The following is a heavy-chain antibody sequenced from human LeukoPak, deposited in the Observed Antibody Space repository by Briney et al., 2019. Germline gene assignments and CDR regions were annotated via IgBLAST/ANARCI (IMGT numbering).Heavy chain of an antibody. CDR3: ARRLTSRAFDY. CDR2: IYPRDSDT. V-gene: IGHV5-51*01. D-gene: IGHD3-10*01. Sequence: PGESLKISCKGSGYSFSTYWIAWVRQMPGKGLEWMGIIYPRDSDTNNNPSFQGQVTISADKSISTAYLQWSSLEASDTAIYYCARRLTSRAFDYWGQGTLVTVSS. CDR1: GYSFSTYW. J-gene: IGHJ4*02.